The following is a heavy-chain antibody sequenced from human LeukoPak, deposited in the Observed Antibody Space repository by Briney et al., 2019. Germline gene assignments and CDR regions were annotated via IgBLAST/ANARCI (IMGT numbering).Heavy chain of an antibody. J-gene: IGHJ3*02. CDR2: IYYSGST. Sequence: SETLSLTCTVSGGSISSSSYYWGWIRQPPGKGLEWIGSIYYSGSTNYNPSLKSRVTISVDTSKNQFSLKLSSVTAADTAVYYCARHFRSSGWYSGAFDIWGQGTMVTVSS. V-gene: IGHV4-39*01. CDR1: GGSISSSSYY. D-gene: IGHD6-19*01. CDR3: ARHFRSSGWYSGAFDI.